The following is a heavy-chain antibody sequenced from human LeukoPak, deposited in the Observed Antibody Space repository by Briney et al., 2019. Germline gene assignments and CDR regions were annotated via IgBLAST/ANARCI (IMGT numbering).Heavy chain of an antibody. D-gene: IGHD3-22*01. CDR3: ARDSPGSMIVVVNSFDY. J-gene: IGHJ4*02. CDR2: IYTSGST. CDR1: GGSISSYY. Sequence: PSETLSLTCTVSGGSISSYYWSWIREPAGKGLEWIGRIYTSGSTNYNPSLKSRVTMSVDTSKNQFSLKLSSVTAADTAVYYCARDSPGSMIVVVNSFDYWGQGTLVTVSS. V-gene: IGHV4-4*07.